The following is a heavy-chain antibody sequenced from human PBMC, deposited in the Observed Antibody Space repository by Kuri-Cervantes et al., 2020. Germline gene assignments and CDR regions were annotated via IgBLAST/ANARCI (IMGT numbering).Heavy chain of an antibody. J-gene: IGHJ3*01. D-gene: IGHD3-3*01. Sequence: GESLKIPCEASGFTISNYRMSWVRQAPGRGLEWVANIKQDGSEKYYVDSVKGRFTISRDNAKNSLYLQMNSLRAEDTAVYYCVRDTIYAFDEWGQGTMVTVSS. V-gene: IGHV3-7*01. CDR3: VRDTIYAFDE. CDR2: IKQDGSEK. CDR1: GFTISNYR.